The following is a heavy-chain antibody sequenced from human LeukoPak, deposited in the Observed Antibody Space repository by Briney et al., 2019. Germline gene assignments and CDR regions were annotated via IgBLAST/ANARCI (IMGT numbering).Heavy chain of an antibody. V-gene: IGHV3-30*03. CDR3: ARAPRAVVVPAALWGYYYYGMDV. CDR2: ISYDGSNK. J-gene: IGHJ6*02. Sequence: AGGSLRLSCAASGFTFNTYDIHWVRQAPGKGLEWVAVISYDGSNKYYADFVKGRFTISRDNSKNTLYLQMSSLRAEDTAVYYCARAPRAVVVPAALWGYYYYGMDVWGQGTTVTVSS. D-gene: IGHD2-2*01. CDR1: GFTFNTYD.